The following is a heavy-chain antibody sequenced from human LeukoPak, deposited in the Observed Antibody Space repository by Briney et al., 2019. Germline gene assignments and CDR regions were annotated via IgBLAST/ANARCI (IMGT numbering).Heavy chain of an antibody. CDR3: ARARDSGWEEYLQP. D-gene: IGHD6-19*01. CDR1: GYTFIDYY. J-gene: IGHJ1*01. V-gene: IGHV1-2*02. Sequence: ASVKVSCKASGYTFIDYYMHWVRQAPGQGLEWMGWISPDSGGSNSAQKFQGRVTMTRDTSISTAYLELSSLRSHDTAVYYCARARDSGWEEYLQPWGQGTLVTVSS. CDR2: ISPDSGGS.